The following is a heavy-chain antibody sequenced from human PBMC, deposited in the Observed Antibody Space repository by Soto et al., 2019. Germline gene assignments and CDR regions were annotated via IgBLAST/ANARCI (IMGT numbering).Heavy chain of an antibody. CDR1: GFTFSSYA. J-gene: IGHJ4*02. D-gene: IGHD6-19*01. CDR2: ISGSGGST. Sequence: GSLRLSCAASGFTFSSYAMSWVRQAPGKGLEWVSAISGSGGSTYYADSVKGRFTISRDNSKNTLYLQMNSLRAEDTAVYYCASGAQWLQIFDYWGQGTLVTVSS. V-gene: IGHV3-23*01. CDR3: ASGAQWLQIFDY.